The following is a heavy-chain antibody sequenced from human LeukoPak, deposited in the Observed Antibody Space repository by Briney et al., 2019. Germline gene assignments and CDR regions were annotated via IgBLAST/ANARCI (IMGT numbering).Heavy chain of an antibody. CDR2: ISSSGSTI. CDR3: ARDPAGYCSGGSCFDY. V-gene: IGHV3-48*03. CDR1: GFTFSSYE. D-gene: IGHD2-15*01. Sequence: GRSLRLSCTASGFTFSSYEMNWVRQAPGKGLEWVSYISSSGSTIYYADSVKGRFTISRDNAKNSLYLQMNSLRAEDTAVYYCARDPAGYCSGGSCFDYWGQGTLVTVSS. J-gene: IGHJ4*02.